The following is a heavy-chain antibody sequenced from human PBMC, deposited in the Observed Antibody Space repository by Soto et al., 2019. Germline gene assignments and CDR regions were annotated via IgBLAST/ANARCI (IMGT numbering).Heavy chain of an antibody. CDR1: GYTFTSYA. Sequence: QVQLVQSGAAVKKPGASVKVSCKASGYTFTSYAMHWVRQAPGQRLEWMGWINAGNGNTKYSQKFQGRVTITRDTSASTAYMELSSLRSEVTAVYYCAREGSGYEDVLDYWGQGPLVTVSS. D-gene: IGHD5-12*01. CDR3: AREGSGYEDVLDY. CDR2: INAGNGNT. J-gene: IGHJ4*02. V-gene: IGHV1-3*01.